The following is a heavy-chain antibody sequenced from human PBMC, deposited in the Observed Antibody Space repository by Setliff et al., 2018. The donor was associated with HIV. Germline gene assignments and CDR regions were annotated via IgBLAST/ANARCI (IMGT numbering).Heavy chain of an antibody. Sequence: LSCRASGFTFSSYAMTWVRQAPGKGLEWVSVIYSGGYSTYYADSVKGRFTISRDNSKNTLYLQMNSLRAEDTAIYYCAKDGVTDGSGSYFDYWGQGTLVTVSS. V-gene: IGHV3-23*03. D-gene: IGHD3-10*01. CDR2: IYSGGYST. J-gene: IGHJ4*02. CDR1: GFTFSSYA. CDR3: AKDGVTDGSGSYFDY.